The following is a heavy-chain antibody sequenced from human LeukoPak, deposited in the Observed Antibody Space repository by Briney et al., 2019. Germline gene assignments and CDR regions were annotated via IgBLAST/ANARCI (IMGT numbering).Heavy chain of an antibody. CDR3: ARAHFWSGYSAFDY. CDR2: IYTSGST. Sequence: SETLSLTCTVSGGSISSYYWSWIRQPAGKGLEWIGRIYTSGSTNYNPSLKSRVTMSVDTSKNQFSLKLSSVTAADTAVYYCARAHFWSGYSAFDYWGQGTLVTVSS. CDR1: GGSISSYY. D-gene: IGHD3-3*02. V-gene: IGHV4-4*07. J-gene: IGHJ4*02.